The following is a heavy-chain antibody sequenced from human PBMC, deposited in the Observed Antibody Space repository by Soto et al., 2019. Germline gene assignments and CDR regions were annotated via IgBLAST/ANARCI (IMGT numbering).Heavy chain of an antibody. J-gene: IGHJ6*03. D-gene: IGHD3-10*01. CDR2: IKQDGSEK. CDR1: GFTFSSYW. V-gene: IGHV3-7*04. Sequence: PGGSLRLSCAASGFTFSSYWMSWVLQAPWKGLEWVANIKQDGSEKYYVDSVKGRFTISRDNAKNSLYLQMNSLRAEDTAVYYCARAIYGSGSYPYYYYYMDVWGKGTTVTVSS. CDR3: ARAIYGSGSYPYYYYYMDV.